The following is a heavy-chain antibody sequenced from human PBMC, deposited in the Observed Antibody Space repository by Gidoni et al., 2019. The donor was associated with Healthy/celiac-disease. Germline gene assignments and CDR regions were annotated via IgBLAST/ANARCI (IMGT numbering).Heavy chain of an antibody. CDR3: AQVITMVRGAPGYYFDY. V-gene: IGHV2-5*01. CDR2: IYWNDDK. Sequence: QITLKESGPTLVKPTQTLTLTCTFSGFSLSTSGVGVGWIRQPPGKALEWLALIYWNDDKRYSPSLKSRLTITKDTSKNQLVLTMTNMDPVDTATYYCAQVITMVRGAPGYYFDYWGQGTLVTVSS. D-gene: IGHD3-10*01. CDR1: GFSLSTSGVG. J-gene: IGHJ4*02.